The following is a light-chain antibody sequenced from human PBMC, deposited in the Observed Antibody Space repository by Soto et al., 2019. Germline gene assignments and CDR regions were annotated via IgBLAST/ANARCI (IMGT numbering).Light chain of an antibody. CDR3: QQRSNWPRDS. V-gene: IGKV3-11*01. J-gene: IGKJ2*01. Sequence: EIVLTQSPATLSLSPGERATLSCRASQSVSFYLAWYQQKPGQAPRLLIYDASNRATGVPARFSGSGSGTDFTLTISSLEPEDFAVYYCQQRSNWPRDSFGQGTKLEIK. CDR1: QSVSFY. CDR2: DAS.